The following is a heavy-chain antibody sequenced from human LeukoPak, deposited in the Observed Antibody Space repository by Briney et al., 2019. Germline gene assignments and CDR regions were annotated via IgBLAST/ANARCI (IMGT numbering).Heavy chain of an antibody. CDR2: IIPILGIA. J-gene: IGHJ4*02. Sequence: GSSVKVSCKASGGTFSSYTISWVRQAPGQGLEWMGRIIPILGIANHAQKFQGRVTITADKSTSTAYMELSSLRSEDTAVYYCASLPLGIAAAGTDYWGQGTLVTVSS. CDR3: ASLPLGIAAAGTDY. CDR1: GGTFSSYT. D-gene: IGHD6-13*01. V-gene: IGHV1-69*02.